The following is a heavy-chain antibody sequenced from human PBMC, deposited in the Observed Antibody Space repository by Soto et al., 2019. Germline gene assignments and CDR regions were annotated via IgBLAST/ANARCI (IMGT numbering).Heavy chain of an antibody. CDR1: GFTFSSYS. Sequence: EVQLVESGGGLVKPGGSLRLSCAASGFTFSSYSMNWVRQAPGKGLEWVSSISSSSSYIYYADSVKGRFTISRDNAKNSLYLQINSLRAEDTAVYFCARERGSSPLYYGMDVWGQGTTVTVSS. J-gene: IGHJ6*02. CDR3: ARERGSSPLYYGMDV. V-gene: IGHV3-21*01. CDR2: ISSSSSYI. D-gene: IGHD6-6*01.